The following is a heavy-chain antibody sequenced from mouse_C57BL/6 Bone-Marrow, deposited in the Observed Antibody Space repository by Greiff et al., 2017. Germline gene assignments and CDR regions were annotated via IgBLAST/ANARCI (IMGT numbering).Heavy chain of an antibody. CDR2: IWRGGST. V-gene: IGHV2-2*01. D-gene: IGHD1-1*01. Sequence: QVQLQQSGPGLVQPSQSLSITCTVSGFSLTSYGVHWVRQSPGKGLEWLGVIWRGGSTDYNAPFISRLTISKDNSKSQVFFKMNSLQADDTAIYYCARKGSSYVAMDYWGQGTSVTVSS. CDR3: ARKGSSYVAMDY. CDR1: GFSLTSYG. J-gene: IGHJ4*01.